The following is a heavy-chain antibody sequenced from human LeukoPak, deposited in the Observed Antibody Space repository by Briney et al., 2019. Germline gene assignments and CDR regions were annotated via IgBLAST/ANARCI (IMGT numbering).Heavy chain of an antibody. CDR3: ARGTRMITFGGAPVYGMDV. D-gene: IGHD3-16*01. Sequence: SETLSLTCTVSGGSISSYYWSWIRQPPGKGLEWIGYIYYSGSTNYNPSLKSRVTISVDTSKNQFSLKLSSVAAADTAVYYCARGTRMITFGGAPVYGMDVRGQGTTVTVSS. V-gene: IGHV4-59*01. J-gene: IGHJ6*02. CDR1: GGSISSYY. CDR2: IYYSGST.